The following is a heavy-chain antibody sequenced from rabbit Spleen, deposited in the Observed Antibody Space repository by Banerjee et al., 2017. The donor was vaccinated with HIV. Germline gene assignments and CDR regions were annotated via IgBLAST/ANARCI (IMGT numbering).Heavy chain of an antibody. CDR3: ARDTSSSFSSYGMDL. Sequence: QEQLEESGGDLVKPEGSLTLTCTASGFSFSSDYWLCWVRQAPGKGLEWIGCIWPGNGGTYYASWAKGRFTISRTSSTTVTLQMTSLTAADTATYFCARDTSSSFSSYGMDLWGPGTLVTVS. J-gene: IGHJ6*01. D-gene: IGHD1-1*01. V-gene: IGHV1S45*01. CDR1: GFSFSSDYW. CDR2: IWPGNGGT.